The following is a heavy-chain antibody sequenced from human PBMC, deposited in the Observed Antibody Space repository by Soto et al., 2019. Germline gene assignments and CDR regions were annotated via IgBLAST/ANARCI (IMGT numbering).Heavy chain of an antibody. V-gene: IGHV3-23*01. CDR3: AKSHYDFWSGYYAPLYFDY. J-gene: IGHJ4*02. Sequence: GGSLRLSCAASGFTFSSYAMSWVRQAPGKGLEWVSAISGSGGSTYYADSVKGRFTISRDNSKNTLYLQMNSLRAEDTAVYYCAKSHYDFWSGYYAPLYFDYWGQGTLVTVSS. CDR1: GFTFSSYA. CDR2: ISGSGGST. D-gene: IGHD3-3*01.